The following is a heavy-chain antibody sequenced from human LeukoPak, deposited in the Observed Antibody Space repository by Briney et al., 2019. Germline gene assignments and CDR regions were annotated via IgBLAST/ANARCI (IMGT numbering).Heavy chain of an antibody. V-gene: IGHV1-69*06. CDR3: ASGRTDIVVVPATLRNYYFDY. D-gene: IGHD2-2*01. J-gene: IGHJ4*02. Sequence: SVKVSCKASGGTFSRNDISWVRQAPGQGLEWMGGITPLFGTAKNAQKFQGRVTITADKSTSTAYMELSSLRSEDTAVYYCASGRTDIVVVPATLRNYYFDYWGQGTLVTVSS. CDR2: ITPLFGTA. CDR1: GGTFSRND.